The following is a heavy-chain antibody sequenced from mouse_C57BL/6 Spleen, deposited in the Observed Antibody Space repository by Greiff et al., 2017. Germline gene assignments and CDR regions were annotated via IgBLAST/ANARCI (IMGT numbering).Heavy chain of an antibody. D-gene: IGHD1-1*01. J-gene: IGHJ2*01. CDR3: ARNYYGSISSFDY. V-gene: IGHV1-82*01. CDR1: GYAFSSSW. Sequence: QVQLQQSGPELVKPGASVKISCKASGYAFSSSWMNWVKQRPGKGLEWIGRIYPGDGDTNYNGKFKGKATLTAAKSSSTAYMQLSSLTSEDSAVYFCARNYYGSISSFDYWGQGTTLTVSS. CDR2: IYPGDGDT.